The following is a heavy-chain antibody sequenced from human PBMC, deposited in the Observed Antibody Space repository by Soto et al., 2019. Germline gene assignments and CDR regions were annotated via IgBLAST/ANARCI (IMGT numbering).Heavy chain of an antibody. V-gene: IGHV1-18*01. Sequence: PGQGLEWMGWISAYNPNTNYAXKLQGRVTMTTDTSTSTAYMELRSLRSDDTAVYYCARTKRIAVDAFDIWRQGTMVT. J-gene: IGHJ3*02. CDR3: ARTKRIAVDAFDI. CDR2: ISAYNPNT. D-gene: IGHD3-16*02.